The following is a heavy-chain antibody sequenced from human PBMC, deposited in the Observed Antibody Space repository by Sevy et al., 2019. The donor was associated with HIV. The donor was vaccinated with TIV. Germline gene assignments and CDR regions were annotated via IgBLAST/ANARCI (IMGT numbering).Heavy chain of an antibody. CDR2: ISGSGGST. Sequence: GGSLRLSCAASGFTFSSYAMSWVRQAPGKGLEWVSAISGSGGSTYYADSVKGRFTISRDNPKNTLYLQMNSLRAEDTAVYYCAKDSYYYGSASYMGPAPPTGGAFDIWGQGTMVTVSS. CDR3: AKDSYYYGSASYMGPAPPTGGAFDI. V-gene: IGHV3-23*01. CDR1: GFTFSSYA. J-gene: IGHJ3*02. D-gene: IGHD3-10*01.